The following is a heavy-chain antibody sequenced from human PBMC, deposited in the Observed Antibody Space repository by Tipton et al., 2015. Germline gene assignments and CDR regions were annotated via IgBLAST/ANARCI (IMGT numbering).Heavy chain of an antibody. Sequence: SLRLSCAASGFIFDTYVMSWVRQAPGEGLELVSVISGSGVSTYYADSVKGRFTISRDNSKNTLYLQMSSLRAEDTAIYYCALGYSYGSYYFDYWGQGTLVTVSS. J-gene: IGHJ4*02. CDR2: ISGSGVST. V-gene: IGHV3-23*01. D-gene: IGHD5-18*01. CDR3: ALGYSYGSYYFDY. CDR1: GFIFDTYV.